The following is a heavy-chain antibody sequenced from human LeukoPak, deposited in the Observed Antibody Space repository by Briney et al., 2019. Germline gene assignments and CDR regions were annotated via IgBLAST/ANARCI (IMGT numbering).Heavy chain of an antibody. Sequence: GGSLRLSCAASGFTFSSYEMNWVRQAPGKGLEWVSYISSSGATKYYADSVKGRFTISRDNTKTSLYLQMNSLRVEDTAVYYCARPSFRTGSYFDHWGQGTLVTVSS. J-gene: IGHJ4*02. CDR1: GFTFSSYE. CDR2: ISSSGATK. D-gene: IGHD3/OR15-3a*01. V-gene: IGHV3-48*03. CDR3: ARPSFRTGSYFDH.